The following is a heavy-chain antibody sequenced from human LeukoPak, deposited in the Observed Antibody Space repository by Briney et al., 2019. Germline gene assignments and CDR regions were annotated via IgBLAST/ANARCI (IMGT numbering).Heavy chain of an antibody. J-gene: IGHJ6*03. CDR1: GFSFSSYE. V-gene: IGHV3-48*03. CDR2: IDSRSSTI. Sequence: GGSLRLSCAASGFSFSSYEMTWVRQAPGKGLEWVSYIDSRSSTIYYADSVKGRFTISRENAKNSVYLQMNSLRAEDTAVYYCARGIGRASYYYCMDVWGKGTTVTISS. D-gene: IGHD2-15*01. CDR3: ARGIGRASYYYCMDV.